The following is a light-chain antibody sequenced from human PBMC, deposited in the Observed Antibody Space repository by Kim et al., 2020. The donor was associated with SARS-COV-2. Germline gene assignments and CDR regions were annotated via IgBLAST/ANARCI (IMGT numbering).Light chain of an antibody. CDR3: AAWDDSLNGGV. J-gene: IGLJ3*02. CDR2: SNN. CDR1: SSNIGSNT. V-gene: IGLV1-44*01. Sequence: GQSVTISCSGSSSNIGSNTVNWYQQLPGTAPKLLIYSNNQRPSGVPDRFSGSKSGTSAFLAISGLQSEDEADYYCAAWDDSLNGGVFGGGTQLTVL.